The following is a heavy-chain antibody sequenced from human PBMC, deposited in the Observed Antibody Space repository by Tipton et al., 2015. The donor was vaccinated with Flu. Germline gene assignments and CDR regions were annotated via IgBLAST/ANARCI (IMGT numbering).Heavy chain of an antibody. CDR2: ISWNSGSI. Sequence: SPRLSCAASGCTFDDYAMHWVRQAPGKGLEWVSGISWNSGSIGYADSVKGRFTISRDNAKNSLYLQMNSLRAEDTALYYCAKATYSSSPGGYYFDYWGQGTLVTVSS. J-gene: IGHJ4*02. CDR1: GCTFDDYA. D-gene: IGHD6-6*01. V-gene: IGHV3-9*01. CDR3: AKATYSSSPGGYYFDY.